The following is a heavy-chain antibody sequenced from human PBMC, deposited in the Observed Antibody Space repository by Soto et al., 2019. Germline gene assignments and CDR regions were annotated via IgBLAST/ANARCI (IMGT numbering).Heavy chain of an antibody. CDR2: INHSGSN. J-gene: IGHJ3*02. D-gene: IGHD2-15*01. Sequence: PSETPSLTCVVSGGSFSTYYYNWIRQSPGKGLEWIGEINHSGSNNYSPSLKSRVTMSLDTSKNQFSLKLTSVTAADTAVYYCARGGSNDSQVDFDIWAQG. V-gene: IGHV4-34*01. CDR1: GGSFSTYY. CDR3: ARGGSNDSQVDFDI.